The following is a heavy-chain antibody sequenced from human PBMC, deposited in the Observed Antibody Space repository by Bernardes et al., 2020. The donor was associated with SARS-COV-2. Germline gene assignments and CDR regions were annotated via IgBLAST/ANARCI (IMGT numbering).Heavy chain of an antibody. Sequence: ASVKVSCKVSGYTLTELSMHWVRQAPGQGLEWMGGFAPEDGETIYAQKFQGRVTMTEDTSTDTAYMELSSLRSEDTAVYYCATSSGYYYVSWFDPWGQGTLVTVS. V-gene: IGHV1-24*01. D-gene: IGHD3-22*01. CDR3: ATSSGYYYVSWFDP. CDR2: FAPEDGET. CDR1: GYTLTELS. J-gene: IGHJ5*02.